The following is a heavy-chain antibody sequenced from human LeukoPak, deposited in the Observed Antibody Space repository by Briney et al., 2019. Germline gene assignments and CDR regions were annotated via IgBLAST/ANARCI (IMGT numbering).Heavy chain of an antibody. CDR2: INHSGST. CDR3: ARVVVILTGYYYWPGYNWFDP. Sequence: SETLSLTCAVYGGSFSGYYWSWIRQPPGKGLEWIGEINHSGSTNYNPSLKSRVTISVDTSKNQFSLKLSSVTAADTAVYYCARVVVILTGYYYWPGYNWFDPWGQGTLVTVSS. D-gene: IGHD3-9*01. CDR1: GGSFSGYY. V-gene: IGHV4-34*01. J-gene: IGHJ5*02.